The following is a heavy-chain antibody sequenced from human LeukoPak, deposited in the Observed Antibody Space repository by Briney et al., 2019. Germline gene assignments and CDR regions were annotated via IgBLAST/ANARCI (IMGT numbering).Heavy chain of an antibody. Sequence: ASVKVSCKASGYTFTSYDINRVRQATGQGLEWMGWMNPNSGNTGYAQKFQGRVTMTRNTSISTAYMELSSLRSEDTAVYYCARPRRGVTNWFDPWGQGTLVTVSS. CDR3: ARPRRGVTNWFDP. D-gene: IGHD2-21*02. J-gene: IGHJ5*02. V-gene: IGHV1-8*01. CDR2: MNPNSGNT. CDR1: GYTFTSYD.